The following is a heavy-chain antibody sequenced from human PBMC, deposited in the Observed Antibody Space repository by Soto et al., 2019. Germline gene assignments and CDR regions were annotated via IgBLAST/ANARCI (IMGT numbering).Heavy chain of an antibody. CDR1: GFTVSSNY. CDR3: ARDLGYSGYAPESYYYYGMDV. D-gene: IGHD5-12*01. Sequence: GGSLRLSCAASGFTVSSNYMSWVRQAPGKGLEWFSVIYSGGSTYYADSVKGRFTISRDNSKNTLYLQMNSLRAEDTAVYYCARDLGYSGYAPESYYYYGMDVWGQGTTVTVSS. CDR2: IYSGGST. V-gene: IGHV3-53*01. J-gene: IGHJ6*02.